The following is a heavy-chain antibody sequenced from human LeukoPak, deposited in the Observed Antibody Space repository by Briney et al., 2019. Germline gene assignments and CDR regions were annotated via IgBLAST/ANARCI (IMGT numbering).Heavy chain of an antibody. V-gene: IGHV4-59*01. CDR3: ARESPKTTVTTHHWFDP. J-gene: IGHJ5*02. D-gene: IGHD4-11*01. Sequence: PSETLSLTCTVSGGSISGYYWSWIRQPPGKGLEWIGYIYYSGSTNYNPSLKSRVTISVDTSKNQFSLKLSSVTAADTAVYYCARESPKTTVTTHHWFDPWGQGTLVTVSS. CDR1: GGSISGYY. CDR2: IYYSGST.